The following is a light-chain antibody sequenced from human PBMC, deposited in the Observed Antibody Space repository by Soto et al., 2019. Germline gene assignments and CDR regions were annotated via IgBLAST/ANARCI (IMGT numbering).Light chain of an antibody. CDR1: SSNIESNT. J-gene: IGLJ1*01. Sequence: QSVLTQPPSASGTPGQRVTISCSGSSSNIESNTVNWYQQLPGTAPKLLIYSNNQRPSGVPDRFSGSKSGTSASLAISGLQSEDDADYYCAAWDDSLNGYVFGTGTKVTVL. V-gene: IGLV1-44*01. CDR2: SNN. CDR3: AAWDDSLNGYV.